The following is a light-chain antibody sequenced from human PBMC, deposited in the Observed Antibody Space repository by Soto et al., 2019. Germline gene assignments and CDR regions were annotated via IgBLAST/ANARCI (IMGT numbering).Light chain of an antibody. J-gene: IGKJ5*01. V-gene: IGKV3-11*01. Sequence: EIVLTQSPATLSLSPGATATLSCRASQSVSSYLAWYQQKPGQAPRLLIYDASNRATGIPARFSGSGSGTDFTLTISSLEPEDVAVYYCQQRSNWPITFCQGTRLEIK. CDR1: QSVSSY. CDR2: DAS. CDR3: QQRSNWPIT.